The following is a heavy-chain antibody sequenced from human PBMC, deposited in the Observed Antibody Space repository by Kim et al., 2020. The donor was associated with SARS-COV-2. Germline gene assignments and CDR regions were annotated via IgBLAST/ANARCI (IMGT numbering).Heavy chain of an antibody. D-gene: IGHD4-17*01. CDR3: ARFSTVTTIFDY. Sequence: SETLSRTCAVYGGSFSGYYWSWIRQPPGKGLEWIGEINHSGSTNYNPSLKSRVAISVDTSKNQFSLKLSSVTAADTAVYYCARFSTVTTIFDYWGQGTLVTVSS. V-gene: IGHV4-34*01. J-gene: IGHJ4*02. CDR1: GGSFSGYY. CDR2: INHSGST.